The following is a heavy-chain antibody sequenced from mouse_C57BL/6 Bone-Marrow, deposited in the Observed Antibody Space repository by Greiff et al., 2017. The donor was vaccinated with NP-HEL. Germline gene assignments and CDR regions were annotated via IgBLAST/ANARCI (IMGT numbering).Heavy chain of an antibody. D-gene: IGHD2-3*01. J-gene: IGHJ2*01. CDR1: GFTFTDYY. CDR3: ARSPLYDGYYGFDY. V-gene: IGHV7-3*01. Sequence: EVKVEESGGGLVQPGGSLSLSCAASGFTFTDYYMSWVRQPPGKALEWLGFIRNKANGYTTEYSASVKGRFTISRYNSQSILYLQMNALRAEDSATYYCARSPLYDGYYGFDYWGQGTTLTVSS. CDR2: IRNKANGYTT.